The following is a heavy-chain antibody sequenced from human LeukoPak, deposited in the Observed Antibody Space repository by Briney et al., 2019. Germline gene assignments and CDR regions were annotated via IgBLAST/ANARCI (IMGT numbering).Heavy chain of an antibody. CDR1: GSTFDTYA. Sequence: PGGSLRLSCAASGSTFDTYAMSWVRQAPGKGLEWVSVISGSGPTTYYADSVKGRFTISRDNSKKTVYLQMNSLRAEDTAVYYCAKLKGDSAGAFDIWGQGTMVTVSS. D-gene: IGHD2-21*02. CDR2: ISGSGPTT. J-gene: IGHJ3*02. V-gene: IGHV3-23*01. CDR3: AKLKGDSAGAFDI.